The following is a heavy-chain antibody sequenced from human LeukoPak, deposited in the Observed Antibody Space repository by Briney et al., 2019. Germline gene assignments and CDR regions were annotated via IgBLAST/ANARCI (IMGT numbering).Heavy chain of an antibody. CDR3: AKAKDYYYDSSGYPYYFDY. V-gene: IGHV3-23*01. CDR2: ISGSGGST. CDR1: GFTFSSYA. J-gene: IGHJ4*02. Sequence: GGSLRLSCAASGFTFSSYAMSWVRQAPGKGLEWVSAISGSGGSTYYADSVKGRFTISRDNSKNTLYLQMNSLRAEDTAVCYCAKAKDYYYDSSGYPYYFDYWGQGTLVTVSS. D-gene: IGHD3-22*01.